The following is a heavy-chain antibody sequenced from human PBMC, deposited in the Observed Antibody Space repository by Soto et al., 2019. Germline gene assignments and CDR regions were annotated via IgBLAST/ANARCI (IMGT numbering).Heavy chain of an antibody. Sequence: SVKVSCKASGGTFSSYTISWVRQAPGQGLEWMGRIIPILGIANYAQKFQGRVTTTADKSTSTAYMELSSLRSEDTAVYYCARDLSQNPEIVPWGQGTLVTVSS. CDR3: ARDLSQNPEIVP. CDR1: GGTFSSYT. D-gene: IGHD1-26*01. CDR2: IIPILGIA. V-gene: IGHV1-69*04. J-gene: IGHJ5*02.